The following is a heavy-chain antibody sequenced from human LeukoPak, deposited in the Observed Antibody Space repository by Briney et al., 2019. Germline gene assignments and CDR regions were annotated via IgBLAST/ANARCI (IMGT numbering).Heavy chain of an antibody. CDR3: ARRRIDPGNWLDP. D-gene: IGHD2/OR15-2a*01. V-gene: IGHV3-30*03. CDR2: ISYDGNHK. Sequence: GTPLRLSCAASGFTFSTYGMHWVRQAPGKGLEWVAIISYDGNHKYHADSVRGRFTISRDNSKNTLYLQMNSLRAEDTAVYYCARRRIDPGNWLDPWGQGTLVIVSP. J-gene: IGHJ5*02. CDR1: GFTFSTYG.